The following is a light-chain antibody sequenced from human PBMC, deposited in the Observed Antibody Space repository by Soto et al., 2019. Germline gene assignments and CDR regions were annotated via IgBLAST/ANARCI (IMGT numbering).Light chain of an antibody. V-gene: IGKV1-5*01. CDR3: QQYSILWT. Sequence: DIQMTQSPSTLSASVGDRVTIPCRASQSIRYCVAWYQHKPGKAPKLLIYGASTLESGVPKRFSGSGSGTEFTLTISRLQPDDFATYYCQQYSILWTFGQGTKVDIK. J-gene: IGKJ1*01. CDR1: QSIRYC. CDR2: GAS.